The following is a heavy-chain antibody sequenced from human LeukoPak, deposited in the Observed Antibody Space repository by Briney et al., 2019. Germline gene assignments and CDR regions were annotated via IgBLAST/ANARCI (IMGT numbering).Heavy chain of an antibody. CDR3: AKAPTPAHYYDSSGPTDR. CDR2: ISGSGGST. J-gene: IGHJ5*02. V-gene: IGHV3-23*01. Sequence: GGSLRLSCAASGFTFSSYAMSWVRQAPGKGLEWVSAISGSGGSTYYADSVKGRFTISRDNSKNTLYLQMNSLRAEDTAVYYCAKAPTPAHYYDSSGPTDRGGQGTLVTVSS. CDR1: GFTFSSYA. D-gene: IGHD3-22*01.